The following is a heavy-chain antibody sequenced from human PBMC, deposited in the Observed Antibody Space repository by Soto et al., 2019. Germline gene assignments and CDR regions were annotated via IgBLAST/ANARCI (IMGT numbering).Heavy chain of an antibody. D-gene: IGHD3-10*01. J-gene: IGHJ4*02. CDR1: GFTFSSYA. V-gene: IGHV3-30-3*01. CDR2: ISYDGSNK. CDR3: ASGWGGYGAGGGHFY. Sequence: QVQLVESGGGVVQPGRSLRLSCAASGFTFSSYAMHWVRQAPGKGLEWVAVISYDGSNKYYADSVKGRFTISRDNSKNPLYLQMNSVRAEETAVYYCASGWGGYGAGGGHFYWGQGTLVTVSS.